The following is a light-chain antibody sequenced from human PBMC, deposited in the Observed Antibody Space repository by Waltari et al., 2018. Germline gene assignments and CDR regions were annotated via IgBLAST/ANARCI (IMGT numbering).Light chain of an antibody. J-gene: IGKJ2*01. Sequence: EIVLTQSPGTLSLSPGERATLSCRASQSVSSSYLAWYQQKPGQAPRLLIHGASSRATGIPDTFSGSGSGTDFTLTISRLEPEDFAVYYCQQYGRSWNTFGQGTKLEIK. V-gene: IGKV3-20*01. CDR1: QSVSSSY. CDR2: GAS. CDR3: QQYGRSWNT.